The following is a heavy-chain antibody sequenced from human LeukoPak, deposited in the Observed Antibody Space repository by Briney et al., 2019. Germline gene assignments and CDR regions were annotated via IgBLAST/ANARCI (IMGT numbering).Heavy chain of an antibody. CDR3: ARFLYYGGDCYSGQDY. J-gene: IGHJ4*02. CDR1: GYSFTSYW. V-gene: IGHV5-51*01. Sequence: GESLKISCKGSGYSFTSYWIGWVRQMPGKGLEWMGIIYPGDSDTRYSPSFQGQVTISADKSISTAYLQWSSLKASDTAMYYCARFLYYGGDCYSGQDYWGQGTLVTVSS. CDR2: IYPGDSDT. D-gene: IGHD2-21*02.